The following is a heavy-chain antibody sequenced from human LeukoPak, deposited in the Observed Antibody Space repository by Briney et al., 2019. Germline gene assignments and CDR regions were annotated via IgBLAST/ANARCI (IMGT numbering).Heavy chain of an antibody. CDR2: ISGSGGST. V-gene: IGHV3-23*01. CDR3: AKENTIFGVVIIPFDY. CDR1: GFTFSSYA. Sequence: GGSLRLSCAASGFTFSSYAMSWVRQAPGKGLERVSAISGSGGSTYYADSVKGRFTISRDNSKNTLYLQMNSLRAEDTAVYYCAKENTIFGVVIIPFDYWGQGTLVTVSS. J-gene: IGHJ4*02. D-gene: IGHD3-3*01.